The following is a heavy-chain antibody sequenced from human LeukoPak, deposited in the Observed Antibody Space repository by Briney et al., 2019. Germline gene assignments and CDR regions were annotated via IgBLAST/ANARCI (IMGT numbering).Heavy chain of an antibody. Sequence: GGSLRLSCAASGFTFSSYWMHWVRQAPGKGLVWVSRINSDGSSTSYADSVKGRFTISRDNAKNTLYLQMNSLRAEDTAVYYCARDRRYYDSSGPSTFDIWGQGTMVTVSS. CDR2: INSDGSST. CDR3: ARDRRYYDSSGPSTFDI. CDR1: GFTFSSYW. V-gene: IGHV3-74*01. D-gene: IGHD3-22*01. J-gene: IGHJ3*02.